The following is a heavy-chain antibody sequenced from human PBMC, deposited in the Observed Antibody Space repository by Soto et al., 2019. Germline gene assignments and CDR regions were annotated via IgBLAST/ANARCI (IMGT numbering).Heavy chain of an antibody. J-gene: IGHJ4*02. D-gene: IGHD4-17*01. Sequence: PGGSRRRSWEASGFIFSSYGMHWGRQAPGKGLEWVALIWYDGSKHYYADSLKGRFTISRDNSKNTLYLQMNSLTVEDTAIYYCAKDLDYGDSPGGQGTLVTVSS. CDR1: GFIFSSYG. V-gene: IGHV3-33*06. CDR2: IWYDGSKH. CDR3: AKDLDYGDSP.